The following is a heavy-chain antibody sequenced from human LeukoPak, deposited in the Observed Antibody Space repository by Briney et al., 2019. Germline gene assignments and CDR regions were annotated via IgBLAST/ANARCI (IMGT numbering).Heavy chain of an antibody. D-gene: IGHD6-19*01. CDR2: INTDGTVT. J-gene: IGHJ4*02. CDR1: GFTFSRYW. V-gene: IGHV3-74*01. CDR3: ATKQWLAPPPDS. Sequence: GGSLRLSCAVSGFTFSRYWMSWVRQAPGKGLESVSRINTDGTVTTYADSVKGRFTVSRDNADNTMFLQMNSVRDEDTAVYYCATKQWLAPPPDSWGQGTPVTVSS.